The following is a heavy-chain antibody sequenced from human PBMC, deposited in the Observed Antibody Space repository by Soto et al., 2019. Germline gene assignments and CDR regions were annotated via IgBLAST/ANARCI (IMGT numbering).Heavy chain of an antibody. CDR1: GGSISSGGYS. Sequence: QLQLQESGSGLVKPSQTLSLTCAVSGGSISSGGYSWSWIRQPPGKGLEWFGYVYHSGNPYYNPSLKGRLTISLDRSKNQFSLELGSVTAADTAVYYCARLALVTRIFDYWGQGTLVTVSS. CDR2: VYHSGNP. D-gene: IGHD2-21*02. J-gene: IGHJ4*02. CDR3: ARLALVTRIFDY. V-gene: IGHV4-30-2*01.